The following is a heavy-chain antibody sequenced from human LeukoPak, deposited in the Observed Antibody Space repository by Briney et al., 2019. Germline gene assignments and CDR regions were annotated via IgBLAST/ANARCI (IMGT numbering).Heavy chain of an antibody. J-gene: IGHJ4*02. V-gene: IGHV3-11*01. CDR2: ISDICSTI. CDR1: GFIFSDYY. Sequence: GGSLRLSCAASGFIFSDYYMTWIGQTPGKGLEWLSYISDICSTINYADSVKGRLTISRDNAKKSLFLQVNSLRAEDTAVYYCAIYYDSSGSIDHWGQGTLVTVSS. D-gene: IGHD3-22*01. CDR3: AIYYDSSGSIDH.